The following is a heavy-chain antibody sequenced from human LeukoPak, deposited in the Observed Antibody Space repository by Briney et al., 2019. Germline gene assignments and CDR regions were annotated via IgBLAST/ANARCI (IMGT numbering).Heavy chain of an antibody. J-gene: IGHJ4*01. CDR2: IDTDGSST. Sequence: GGSLRLSCAASGFTFISYGMQWVRQAPGKGLVWVSRIDTDGSSTSYADSVKGRFTVSRDNAKNTVYLQVNSLRAEDTAVYFCTRELPREVTLDYWGQGTLGTVSS. CDR1: GFTFISYG. V-gene: IGHV3-74*01. D-gene: IGHD2-21*02. CDR3: TRELPREVTLDY.